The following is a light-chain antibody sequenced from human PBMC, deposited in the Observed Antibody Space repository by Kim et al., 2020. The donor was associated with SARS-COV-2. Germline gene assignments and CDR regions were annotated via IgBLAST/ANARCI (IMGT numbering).Light chain of an antibody. CDR3: QQYYSYPPT. CDR1: EGISSY. V-gene: IGKV1-8*01. CDR2: AAS. Sequence: TWNRVTINCRASEGISSYLAWYQQKPGTAPKLLIYAASTLQSGVPSRFSGSGSGTDFTLTISCLQAEDVATYYCQQYYSYPPTFGQGTKVEIK. J-gene: IGKJ1*01.